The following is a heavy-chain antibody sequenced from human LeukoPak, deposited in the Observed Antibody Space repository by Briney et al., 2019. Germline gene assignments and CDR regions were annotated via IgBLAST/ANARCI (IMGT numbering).Heavy chain of an antibody. CDR3: VKDQREAYRSGWSRDFDY. CDR2: ISHDGINT. D-gene: IGHD6-19*01. Sequence: GGTLRLSCAASGFSFSNYAMHWVRQDSGRGLDWVAVISHDGINTYYADSVKGRFTISRDNSKNTLYLQVNSLRVEDTAVYYCVKDQREAYRSGWSRDFDYWGQGTLVTVSS. V-gene: IGHV3-30*18. J-gene: IGHJ4*02. CDR1: GFSFSNYA.